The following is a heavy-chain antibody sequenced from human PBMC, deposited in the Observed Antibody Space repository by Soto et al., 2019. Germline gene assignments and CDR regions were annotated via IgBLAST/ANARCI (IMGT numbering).Heavy chain of an antibody. CDR1: GGTFSSYT. CDR3: ARFRGSYGMDV. Sequence: QVQLVQSGAEVKKPGSSVKVSCKASGGTFSSYTISWVRQAPGQGLEWMGRIIPILGIPNYAQKFQGRVTXTXXKSTSPAYMELSSLRSEDTAVYYCARFRGSYGMDVWGQGTTVTVSS. D-gene: IGHD3-10*01. CDR2: IIPILGIP. V-gene: IGHV1-69*02. J-gene: IGHJ6*02.